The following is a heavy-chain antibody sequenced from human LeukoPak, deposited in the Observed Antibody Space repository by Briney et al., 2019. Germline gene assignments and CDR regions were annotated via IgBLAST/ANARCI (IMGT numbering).Heavy chain of an antibody. CDR3: ASTTTTYYSYFYYYMGV. Sequence: SETLSLTCTVSGGSISSYYWSWIRQPPAKGLEWIGYIYSSGSTYYNPSLNSRVTISVDTSKNQFSLKLTSVTAADTAVYYCASTTTTYYSYFYYYMGVWGKGTTVTVSS. J-gene: IGHJ6*03. D-gene: IGHD4-17*01. CDR1: GGSISSYY. V-gene: IGHV4-4*09. CDR2: IYSSGST.